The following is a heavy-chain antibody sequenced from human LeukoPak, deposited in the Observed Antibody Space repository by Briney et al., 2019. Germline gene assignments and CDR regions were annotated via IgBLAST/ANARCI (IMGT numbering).Heavy chain of an antibody. Sequence: PGGSLRLSCAASGFSFRNYGIHWVRQAPGKGLEWVAFIQYDESKIYYADSVKGRFTISRDNSKNTPYLQMNSLRPEDTAVYYCAKDLITGTSLFDYWGQGTLVTVSS. CDR2: IQYDESKI. CDR3: AKDLITGTSLFDY. J-gene: IGHJ4*02. V-gene: IGHV3-30*02. CDR1: GFSFRNYG. D-gene: IGHD1/OR15-1a*01.